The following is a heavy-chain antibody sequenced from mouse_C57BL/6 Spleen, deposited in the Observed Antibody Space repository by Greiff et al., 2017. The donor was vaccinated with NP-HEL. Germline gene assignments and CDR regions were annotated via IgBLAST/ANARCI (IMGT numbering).Heavy chain of an antibody. CDR1: GYSITSGYY. CDR2: ISYDGSN. D-gene: IGHD1-1*01. Sequence: EVKLQESGPGLVKPSQSLSLTCSVTGYSITSGYYWNWIRQFPGNKLEWMGYISYDGSNNYNPSLKNRISITRDTSKNQFFLKLNSVTTEDTATYYCAREELRSPFAYWGQGTLVTVSA. J-gene: IGHJ3*01. V-gene: IGHV3-6*01. CDR3: AREELRSPFAY.